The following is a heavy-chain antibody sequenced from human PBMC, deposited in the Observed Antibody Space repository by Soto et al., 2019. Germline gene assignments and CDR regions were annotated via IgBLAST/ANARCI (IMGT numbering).Heavy chain of an antibody. D-gene: IGHD3-9*01. V-gene: IGHV4-34*02. J-gene: IGHJ2*01. CDR2: INHRGSI. CDR1: GGSFSDYY. Sequence: QVQLQQWGAGLLKPSETLSLNCAVSGGSFSDYYWSWIRQPPGKGLEWIGEINHRGSINYNPSLKSRFTISIDTSKNQFSLNLRSVTAADTAVYYCARESYDFLTGPPWVWYFDLWGRGAPVTVSS. CDR3: ARESYDFLTGPPWVWYFDL.